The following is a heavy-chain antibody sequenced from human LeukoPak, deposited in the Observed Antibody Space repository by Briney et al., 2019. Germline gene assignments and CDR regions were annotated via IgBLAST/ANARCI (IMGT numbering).Heavy chain of an antibody. CDR1: DFTFPNYA. D-gene: IGHD4-17*01. CDR3: GRDPNGDYVGAFEF. CDR2: IGGSGSNT. J-gene: IGHJ3*01. Sequence: GGSLRLSCVASDFTFPNYAMTWVRLAPGKGMEWVSSIGGSGSNTNYADSVRGRFTVSRDNSKNTLYLQMNSLRAEDTAVYYCGRDPNGDYVGAFEFWGQGTLVSVSS. V-gene: IGHV3-23*01.